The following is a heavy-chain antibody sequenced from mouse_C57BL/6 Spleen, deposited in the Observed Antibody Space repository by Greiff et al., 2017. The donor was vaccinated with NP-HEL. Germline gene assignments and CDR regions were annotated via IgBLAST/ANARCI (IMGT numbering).Heavy chain of an antibody. J-gene: IGHJ1*03. CDR1: GFNIKNTY. Sequence: VQLKESVAELVRPGASVKLSCTASGFNIKNTYMHWVKQRPEQGLEWIGRIDPANGNTKYAPKFQGKATITADTSSNTAYLQLSSLTSEDTAIYYCARCGPYYGSSYWYFDVWGTGTTVTVSS. CDR2: IDPANGNT. V-gene: IGHV14-3*01. CDR3: ARCGPYYGSSYWYFDV. D-gene: IGHD1-1*01.